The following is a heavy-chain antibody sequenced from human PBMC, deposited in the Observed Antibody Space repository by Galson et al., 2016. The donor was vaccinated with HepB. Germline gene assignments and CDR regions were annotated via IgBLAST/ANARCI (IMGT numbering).Heavy chain of an antibody. CDR3: AARPPSDNGLVDASEV. D-gene: IGHD2-8*02. CDR1: GGTFSSYI. J-gene: IGHJ3*01. V-gene: IGHV1-69*13. CDR2: ILPILGIA. Sequence: SVKVSCKASGGTFSSYIISWVRQAPGQGLEWMGGILPILGIANYAQKFQGGVTITADESTNTAYMEVSNLRSDDTALYYCAARPPSDNGLVDASEVWGQGTMVTVSS.